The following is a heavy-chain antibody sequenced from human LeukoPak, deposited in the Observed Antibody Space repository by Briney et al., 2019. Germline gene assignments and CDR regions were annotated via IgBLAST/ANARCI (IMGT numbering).Heavy chain of an antibody. CDR3: ASSDPGDPGECDAFDI. V-gene: IGHV4-39*01. J-gene: IGHJ3*02. CDR1: GGSISSSSYY. CDR2: IYYSGST. Sequence: TSETLSLTCTVSGGSISSSSYYWGWIRQPPGKGLEWIGSIYYSGSTYYNPSLKTRVTISVDTSKNQFSLKLSSVTDADTAVYYCASSDPGDPGECDAFDIWGQGTMVTVSS. D-gene: IGHD3-16*01.